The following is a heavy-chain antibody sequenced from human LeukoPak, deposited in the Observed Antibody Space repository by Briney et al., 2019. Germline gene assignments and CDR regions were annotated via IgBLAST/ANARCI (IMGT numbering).Heavy chain of an antibody. V-gene: IGHV1-2*06. J-gene: IGHJ4*02. Sequence: ASVKVSCKASGYTFTGYYMHWVRQAPGQGLEWMGRINPNSGGTNYAQKFQGRVTITRDTSASTAYMELSSLRSEDTAVYYCARDRAGIFDYWGQGTLVTVSS. CDR2: INPNSGGT. CDR3: ARDRAGIFDY. D-gene: IGHD3-10*01. CDR1: GYTFTGYY.